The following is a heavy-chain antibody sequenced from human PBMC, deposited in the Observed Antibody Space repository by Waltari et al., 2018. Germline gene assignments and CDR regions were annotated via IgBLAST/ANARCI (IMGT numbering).Heavy chain of an antibody. J-gene: IGHJ4*02. Sequence: QVQLQESGPGLVKPSQTLSLTCTVSGGSISSGSYYWSWIRQPAGKGLEWIGRIYTSGSTNYHPSLKRRVTISVDTSKNQFSLKLSSVTAADTAVYYCARGGGPFDYWGQGTLVTVSS. V-gene: IGHV4-61*02. CDR3: ARGGGPFDY. CDR1: GGSISSGSYY. CDR2: IYTSGST. D-gene: IGHD3-10*01.